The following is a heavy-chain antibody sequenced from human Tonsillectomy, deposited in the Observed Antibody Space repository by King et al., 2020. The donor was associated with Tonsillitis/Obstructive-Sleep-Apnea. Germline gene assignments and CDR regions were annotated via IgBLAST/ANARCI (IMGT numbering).Heavy chain of an antibody. CDR3: ARSGYCSSTNCYWYFDL. Sequence: VQLVESGGGLVQPGGSLRLSCGASGFTFSRYWMSWVRQAPGKGLEWVANIKEDGSEKYYVDSVKGRFTISRDNAKNSLYLQMNSLRAEDTAVYYCARSGYCSSTNCYWYFDLWGRGTLVIVSS. CDR1: GFTFSRYW. CDR2: IKEDGSEK. J-gene: IGHJ2*01. D-gene: IGHD2-2*01. V-gene: IGHV3-7*01.